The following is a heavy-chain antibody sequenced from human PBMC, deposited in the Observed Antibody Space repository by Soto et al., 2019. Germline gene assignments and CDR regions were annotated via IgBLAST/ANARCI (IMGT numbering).Heavy chain of an antibody. CDR2: INPRGGST. J-gene: IGHJ4*02. CDR1: GYTFTSDY. V-gene: IGHV1-46*01. D-gene: IGHD6-13*01. Sequence: ASVKVSCMASGYTFTSDYMHWVRQAPGQGLAWMGIINPRGGSTTYAQKFQGRMIMTADTSTSTVFMELSSLRSEDTAVYYCARVLQQLVFFDYWGQGTLVTVSS. CDR3: ARVLQQLVFFDY.